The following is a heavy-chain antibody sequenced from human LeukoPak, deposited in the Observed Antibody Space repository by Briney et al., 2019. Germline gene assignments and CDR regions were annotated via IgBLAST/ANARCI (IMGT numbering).Heavy chain of an antibody. CDR1: GFTVSSNY. V-gene: IGHV3-53*01. J-gene: IGHJ4*02. CDR3: ARDLDDSSGYYPFDY. CDR2: IYSGGST. Sequence: QAGGSLRLSCAASGFTVSSNYMSWVRQASGKGLEWVSVIYSGGSTYYADSVKGRFTISRDNSKNTLYLQMNSLRAEDTAVYYCARDLDDSSGYYPFDYWGQGTLVTVSS. D-gene: IGHD3-22*01.